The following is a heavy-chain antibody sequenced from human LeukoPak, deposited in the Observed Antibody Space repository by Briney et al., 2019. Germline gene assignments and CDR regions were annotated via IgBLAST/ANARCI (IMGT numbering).Heavy chain of an antibody. CDR2: IGNDGSDI. Sequence: PGGSLRLSCAASGFTFNTYWMHWVRQAPGKGLVWVARIGNDGSDISYADSVKGRFTISRDNAKNTLYLQMNSLRAEDTAVYYCARVFHLIDHWGQGTLVTVSA. V-gene: IGHV3-74*01. CDR1: GFTFNTYW. J-gene: IGHJ4*02. CDR3: ARVFHLIDH.